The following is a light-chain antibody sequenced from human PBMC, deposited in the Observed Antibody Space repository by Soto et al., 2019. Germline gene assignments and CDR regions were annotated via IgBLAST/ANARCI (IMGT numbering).Light chain of an antibody. V-gene: IGLV2-23*02. CDR3: YSYAGSYIYYV. Sequence: SVLTQPASVSGSPGQSIAISCTGTSSDVGNYNLVSWYQQHPGKAPRLMIFEVNKRPSGVSDRFSGSKSGNTASLTISGLQADDEADYYCYSYAGSYIYYVFGAGTKVTVL. J-gene: IGLJ1*01. CDR1: SSDVGNYNL. CDR2: EVN.